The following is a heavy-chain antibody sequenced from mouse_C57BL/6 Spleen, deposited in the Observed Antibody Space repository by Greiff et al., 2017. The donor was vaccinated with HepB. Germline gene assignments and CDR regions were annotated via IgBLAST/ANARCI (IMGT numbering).Heavy chain of an antibody. D-gene: IGHD3-2*02. V-gene: IGHV1-66*01. J-gene: IGHJ3*01. CDR1: GYSFTSYY. Sequence: QVQLQQSGPELVKPGASVKISCKASGYSFTSYYIHWVKQRPGQGLEWIGWIYPGSGNTKYNEKFKGKATLTADTSSGTAYMQLSSLTSEDSAVYYCARELRLRQFAYWGQGTLVTVSA. CDR2: IYPGSGNT. CDR3: ARELRLRQFAY.